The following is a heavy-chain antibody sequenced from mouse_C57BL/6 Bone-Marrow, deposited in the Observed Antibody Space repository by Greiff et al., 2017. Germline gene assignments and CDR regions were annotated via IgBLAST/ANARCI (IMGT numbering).Heavy chain of an antibody. J-gene: IGHJ2*01. CDR3: ARLGTGDYFDY. D-gene: IGHD3-3*01. V-gene: IGHV1-55*01. CDR1: GYTFTSYW. CDR2: LSPGSGST. Sequence: FQLQQPGAELVKPGASVQMSCKASGYTFTSYWITWLKQRPGQGLEWIGDLSPGSGSTNYNEKFKINSTLTVNTSSNTAYMQLRSLTSEDSAVYYCARLGTGDYFDYWGQGTTLTVSS.